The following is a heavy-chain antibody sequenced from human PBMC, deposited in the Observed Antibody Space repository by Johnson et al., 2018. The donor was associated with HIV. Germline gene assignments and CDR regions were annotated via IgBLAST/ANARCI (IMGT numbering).Heavy chain of an antibody. D-gene: IGHD6-19*01. CDR1: GFTFSSYG. Sequence: QVQLVESGGGVVQPGGSLRLSCAASGFTFSSYGMHWVRQAPGKGLEWVAFIRYDGSNKYYADSVKGRFTISRDNSKNTLYLQMNSLRAEDTAVYYCAREHSSGWWSGAFDIWGQGTMVTVSS. CDR2: IRYDGSNK. CDR3: AREHSSGWWSGAFDI. J-gene: IGHJ3*02. V-gene: IGHV3-30*02.